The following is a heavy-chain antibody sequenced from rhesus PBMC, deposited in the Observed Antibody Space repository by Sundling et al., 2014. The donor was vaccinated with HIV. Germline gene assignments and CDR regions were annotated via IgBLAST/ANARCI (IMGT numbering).Heavy chain of an antibody. CDR1: GGSISSNY. V-gene: IGHV4-169*01. CDR2: IYGSDSNT. CDR3: ARHRGYCTSGSCYVLDFEF. J-gene: IGHJ1*01. D-gene: IGHD2-21*01. Sequence: QVQLQESGPGLVKPSETLSVACAVYGGSISSNYWSWIRQAPGKRLEWIGYIYGSDSNTDYNPSLKSRVTLSVDTSKKQFALQLTSVTAADTAVYYCARHRGYCTSGSCYVLDFEFWGQGALVTVSS.